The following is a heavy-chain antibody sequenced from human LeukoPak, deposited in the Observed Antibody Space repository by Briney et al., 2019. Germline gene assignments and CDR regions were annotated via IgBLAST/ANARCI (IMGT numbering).Heavy chain of an antibody. CDR2: MYYSGST. CDR3: ARGHIYYFDY. J-gene: IGHJ4*02. CDR1: GGSSCGYY. V-gene: IGHV4-59*01. Sequence: SQTLSPTCTVSGGSSCGYYCTSIRQPPGKGLEWIGYMYYSGSTNYNPSLKSRVTISVDTSENQLSLKLRSVTAADTAVYYCARGHIYYFDYWGQGTLVTVSS. D-gene: IGHD3-3*02.